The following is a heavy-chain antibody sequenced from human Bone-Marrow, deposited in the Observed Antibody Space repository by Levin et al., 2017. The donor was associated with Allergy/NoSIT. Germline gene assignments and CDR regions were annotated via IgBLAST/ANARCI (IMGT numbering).Heavy chain of an antibody. J-gene: IGHJ5*02. CDR3: AAGPFADYVRWFDP. V-gene: IGHV1-58*01. CDR1: GINLSSAA. Sequence: ASVKVSCRASGINLSSAALQWVRQARGQQLEWMGWIVLGSGDTRNAEKFQDRVAITRDMSTSVAYMELTRLTSEDTAVYYCAAGPFADYVRWFDPWGQGTLVTVTS. CDR2: IVLGSGDT. D-gene: IGHD3-10*02.